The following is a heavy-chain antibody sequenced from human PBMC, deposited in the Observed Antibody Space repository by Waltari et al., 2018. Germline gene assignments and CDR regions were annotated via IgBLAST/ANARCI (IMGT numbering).Heavy chain of an antibody. J-gene: IGHJ5*02. D-gene: IGHD5-18*01. CDR2: INSDGSST. CDR1: GFTFSSYW. V-gene: IGHV3-74*01. CDR3: ARLPRARYGLDP. Sequence: EVQLVESGAGFVQPGGSLRLSCAASGFTFSSYWMHRLSQAPGKGLVWVSRINSDGSSTSYADSVKGRFTISRDNAKNTLYLQMNSRRAEDTAVYYCARLPRARYGLDPWGQGTLVTVSS.